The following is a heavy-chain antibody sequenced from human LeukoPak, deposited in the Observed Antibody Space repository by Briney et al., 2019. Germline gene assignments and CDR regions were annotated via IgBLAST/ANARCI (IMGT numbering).Heavy chain of an antibody. Sequence: GASVKVSCKASGYTFTSYAISWARQAPGQGLEWMGWISAYNGNTNYAQKLQGRVTMTTDTSTSTAYMELRSLRSDDTAVYSCARVVSGSYYRRQYYFDYWGQGTLVTVSS. V-gene: IGHV1-18*01. CDR3: ARVVSGSYYRRQYYFDY. CDR1: GYTFTSYA. J-gene: IGHJ4*02. D-gene: IGHD1-26*01. CDR2: ISAYNGNT.